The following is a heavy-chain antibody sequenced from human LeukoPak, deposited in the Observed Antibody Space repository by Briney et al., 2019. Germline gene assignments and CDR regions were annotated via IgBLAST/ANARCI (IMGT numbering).Heavy chain of an antibody. CDR2: INEDGSTT. D-gene: IGHD1-1*01. J-gene: IGHJ3*02. CDR1: GFTFSSNW. Sequence: PGGSLRLSCAASGFTFSSNWMHWVRQAPGKGLVWVSRINEDGSTTNYADSVKGRSTIFRDNAKNTLYLQMNSLRAEDTAVYYCAKDVERRGSAFDIWGQGTMVTVSS. CDR3: AKDVERRGSAFDI. V-gene: IGHV3-74*01.